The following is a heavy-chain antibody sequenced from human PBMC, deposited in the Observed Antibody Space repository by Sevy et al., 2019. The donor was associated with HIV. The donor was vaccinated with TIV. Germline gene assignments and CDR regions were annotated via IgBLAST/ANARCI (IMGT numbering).Heavy chain of an antibody. D-gene: IGHD6-13*01. CDR3: ARESIGAVGDFDY. CDR1: GGSINNYF. CDR2: IYYSGST. V-gene: IGHV4-59*01. J-gene: IGHJ4*02. Sequence: LRLSCTVSGGSINNYFWSWIRQPPGKGLEWMGYIYYSGSTNYNPSLKSRVTISVDTSKNQLSLKLSSVTAADTAVYYCARESIGAVGDFDYWGQGTLVTVSS.